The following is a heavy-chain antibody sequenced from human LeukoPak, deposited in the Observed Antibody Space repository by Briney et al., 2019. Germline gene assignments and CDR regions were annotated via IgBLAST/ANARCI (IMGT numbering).Heavy chain of an antibody. D-gene: IGHD3-10*01. Sequence: SETLSPTCTVSGGSISTSNYYWGWIRQPPGKGLEWIGYIYYSGSTNYNPSLKSRVTISVDTSKNQFSLKLSSVTPADTAVYYCARGGYYGSGNDFRFDPWGQGTLVTVSS. CDR2: IYYSGST. CDR3: ARGGYYGSGNDFRFDP. J-gene: IGHJ5*02. V-gene: IGHV4-61*05. CDR1: GGSISTSNYY.